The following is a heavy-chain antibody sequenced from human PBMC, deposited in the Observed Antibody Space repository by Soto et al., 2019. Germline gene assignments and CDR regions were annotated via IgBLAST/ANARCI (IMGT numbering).Heavy chain of an antibody. J-gene: IGHJ4*02. CDR2: IIPIFGTA. CDR3: ARGDGYNYNY. CDR1: GGTFSSYA. V-gene: IGHV1-69*01. Sequence: KISCKGSGGTFSSYAISWVRQAPGQGLEWMGGIIPIFGTANYAQKFQGRVTITADESTSTAYMELSSLGSEDTAVYYCARGDGYNYNYWGQGTLVTVSS. D-gene: IGHD5-12*01.